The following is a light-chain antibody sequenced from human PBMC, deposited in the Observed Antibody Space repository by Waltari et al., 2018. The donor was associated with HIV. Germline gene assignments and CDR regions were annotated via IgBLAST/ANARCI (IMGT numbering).Light chain of an antibody. CDR2: DAS. CDR3: QQYNSWPRT. Sequence: EIEMTQSPATLSVSPGERATLSCRASQSVSSNLALYQQKFGQAPRLLIYDASTRATGIPARFSGSGSRTEFTLTISSLQSEDFAAYYCQQYNSWPRTFGQGTKVEIK. V-gene: IGKV3-15*01. CDR1: QSVSSN. J-gene: IGKJ1*01.